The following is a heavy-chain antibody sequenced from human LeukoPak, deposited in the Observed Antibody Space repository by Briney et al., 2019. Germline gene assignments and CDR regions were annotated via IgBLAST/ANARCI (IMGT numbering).Heavy chain of an antibody. CDR1: GDSIATSTYY. D-gene: IGHD2-2*01. CDR3: ARQASCSGTNCYPFDY. CDR2: IYYGGTT. Sequence: SETLSLTCSLSGDSIATSTYYWGWIRQPPGKGLEWIGSIYYGGTTYYNPSLKTRVTISLDTSKNQFSLKLSSVTAADTAVYYCARQASCSGTNCYPFDYRGQGTLVTVSS. V-gene: IGHV4-39*07. J-gene: IGHJ4*02.